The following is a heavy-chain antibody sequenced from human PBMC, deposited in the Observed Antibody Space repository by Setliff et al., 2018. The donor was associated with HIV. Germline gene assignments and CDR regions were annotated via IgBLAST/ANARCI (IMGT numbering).Heavy chain of an antibody. CDR1: GGSISTYF. CDR2: IYTSGST. Sequence: SETLSLTCTVSGGSISTYFWTWIRQPPGKGLEWIGYIYTSGSTNYNPSLKSRVTISVDTSKNQFSLKLSSVTAADTAVYYCASGALYYYYYMDVWGKGTTVTVSS. D-gene: IGHD4-17*01. V-gene: IGHV4-4*08. J-gene: IGHJ6*03. CDR3: ASGALYYYYYMDV.